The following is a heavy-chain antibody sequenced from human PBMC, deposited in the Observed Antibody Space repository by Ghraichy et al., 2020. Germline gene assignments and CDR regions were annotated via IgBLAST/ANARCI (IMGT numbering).Heavy chain of an antibody. CDR2: INPHSGGT. CDR1: GYIFSAYY. Sequence: ASVKVSCKASGYIFSAYYIHWVQQAPGQGLEWMGRINPHSGGTNYAQKFQGRVTMTWDTSISTAYMDLSRLTSDDTAVYYCAREPITMIQGADDAFDIWGQGTMVTVSS. J-gene: IGHJ3*02. CDR3: AREPITMIQGADDAFDI. D-gene: IGHD3-10*01. V-gene: IGHV1-2*06.